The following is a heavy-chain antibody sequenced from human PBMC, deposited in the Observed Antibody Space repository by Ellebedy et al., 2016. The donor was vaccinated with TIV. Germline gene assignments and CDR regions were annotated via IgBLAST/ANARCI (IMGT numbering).Heavy chain of an antibody. Sequence: PGGSLRLSCAASGFTFSSYAMSWVRQAPGKGLEWVSGLYTDGRIYYADSVKGRFTISRDSSRNTLFLQMSNLRVEDTAVYYCATTQTGYSYGEFNYWGQGTLVTVSS. CDR1: GFTFSSYA. D-gene: IGHD5-18*01. CDR2: LYTDGRI. V-gene: IGHV3-66*01. CDR3: ATTQTGYSYGEFNY. J-gene: IGHJ4*02.